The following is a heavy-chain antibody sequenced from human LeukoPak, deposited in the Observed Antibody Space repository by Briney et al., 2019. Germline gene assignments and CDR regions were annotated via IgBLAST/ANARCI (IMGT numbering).Heavy chain of an antibody. Sequence: SETLSLTCSVSGGSISSLYWSWIRQPPGKGLEWIGYIYYTGSTNYNPSLKSRVTIPVDTSKNQFSLKLNSVTAADTSVYYCARLGRGSSGGWFDPWGQGTLVTVSS. CDR3: ARLGRGSSGGWFDP. J-gene: IGHJ5*02. V-gene: IGHV4-59*08. CDR2: IYYTGST. D-gene: IGHD6-13*01. CDR1: GGSISSLY.